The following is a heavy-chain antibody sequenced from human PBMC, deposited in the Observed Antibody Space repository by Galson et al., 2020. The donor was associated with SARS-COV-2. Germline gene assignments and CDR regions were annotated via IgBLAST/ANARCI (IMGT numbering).Heavy chain of an antibody. Sequence: ASVKVSCKASGYTFTSYYMHWVRQAPGQGLEWMGIINPSGGSTSCAQKFQGRVTMTRDTSTSTVYMELSSLRSEDTAVYYCARDRANIGAYYDFWGEYYYYGMDVWGQGTTVTVSS. D-gene: IGHD3-3*01. CDR1: GYTFTSYY. J-gene: IGHJ6*02. V-gene: IGHV1-46*01. CDR2: INPSGGST. CDR3: ARDRANIGAYYDFWGEYYYYGMDV.